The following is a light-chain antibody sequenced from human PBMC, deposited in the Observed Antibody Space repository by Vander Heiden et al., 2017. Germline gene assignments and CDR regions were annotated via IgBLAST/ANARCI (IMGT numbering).Light chain of an antibody. CDR2: DNS. J-gene: IGLJ7*01. V-gene: IGLV3-21*02. Sequence: SYVLTQPPSVSVAPGQTARITCGGNNIGSKSVHWYQQKPGQAPVLVVYDNSGRPSGIPERFSGSNSGNTATLTISRVEAGDEADYYCQVWDSSTDHAVFGGGTQLTVL. CDR3: QVWDSSTDHAV. CDR1: NIGSKS.